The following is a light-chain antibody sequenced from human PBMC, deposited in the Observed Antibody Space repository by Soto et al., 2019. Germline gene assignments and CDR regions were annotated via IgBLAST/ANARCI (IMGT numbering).Light chain of an antibody. CDR3: LHYGRSPPYT. J-gene: IGKJ2*01. Sequence: EIVLTQSPGPLSLSPGERATLSCMASQRISSSYLAWYQHKPGQAPRLLLYGATSRATGIPDRFSGSGSGTDFTLTISRLEPEDFAVYYCLHYGRSPPYTFGQGTKLEIK. CDR2: GAT. V-gene: IGKV3-20*01. CDR1: QRISSSY.